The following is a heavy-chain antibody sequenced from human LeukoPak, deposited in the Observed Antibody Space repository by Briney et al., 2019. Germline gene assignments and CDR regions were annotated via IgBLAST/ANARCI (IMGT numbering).Heavy chain of an antibody. CDR1: GYTFTGYY. D-gene: IGHD6-19*01. V-gene: IGHV1-2*06. CDR2: INPNSGGT. Sequence: GASVKVSCKASGYTFTGYYMHWVRQAPGQGLEWMGRINPNSGGTNYAQKFQGRVTMTRDTSISTAYMELSRLRSDDTAVYYCAREEWLSRNKLFDYWGQGTLVTVSS. CDR3: AREEWLSRNKLFDY. J-gene: IGHJ4*02.